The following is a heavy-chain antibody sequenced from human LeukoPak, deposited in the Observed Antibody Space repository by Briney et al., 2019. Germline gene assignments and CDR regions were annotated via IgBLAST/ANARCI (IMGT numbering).Heavy chain of an antibody. J-gene: IGHJ5*02. V-gene: IGHV2-5*02. CDR3: AHRSSAHQLVEGQLGFDP. Sequence: SGPTLVNPTQTLTLTCTFSGFSLSTSGVGVGWIRQPPGKALEWLALIYWDDDKRYSPSLKNRLTITKDTSKNQVVLTMTNMDPVDTATYYCAHRSSAHQLVEGQLGFDPWGQGTLVTVSS. D-gene: IGHD6-6*01. CDR1: GFSLSTSGVG. CDR2: IYWDDDK.